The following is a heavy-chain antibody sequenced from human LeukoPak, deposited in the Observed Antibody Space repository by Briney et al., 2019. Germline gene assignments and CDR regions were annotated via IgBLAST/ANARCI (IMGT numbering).Heavy chain of an antibody. CDR2: INHSGST. CDR1: GGSFSGYY. Sequence: PSETLSLTCAVYGGSFSGYYWSWLRQPPGKGLEWIGEINHSGSTNYTPSLKSRGTISVDTSKNQFSLKLSSVTAADTDVYYCARHTPHYDFWSGYYSGYFDSWGQGTLVTVSS. CDR3: ARHTPHYDFWSGYYSGYFDS. D-gene: IGHD3-3*01. J-gene: IGHJ4*02. V-gene: IGHV4-34*01.